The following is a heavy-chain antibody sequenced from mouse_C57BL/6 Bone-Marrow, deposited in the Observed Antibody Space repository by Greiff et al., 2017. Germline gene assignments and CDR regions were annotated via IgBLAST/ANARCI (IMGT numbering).Heavy chain of an antibody. CDR1: GFTFSSYA. D-gene: IGHD2-4*01. CDR2: ISDGGSYT. CDR3: ARPRDYDVAWFAY. V-gene: IGHV5-4*03. J-gene: IGHJ3*01. Sequence: EVKLVESGGGLVKPGGSLKLSCAASGFTFSSYAMSWVRQTPEKRLEWVATISDGGSYTYYPDNVKGRFTISRDNAKNNLYLQMSHLKSEDTAMYYCARPRDYDVAWFAYWGQGTLVTGSA.